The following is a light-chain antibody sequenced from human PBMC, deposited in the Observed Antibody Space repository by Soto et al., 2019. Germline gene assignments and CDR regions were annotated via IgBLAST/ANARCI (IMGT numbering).Light chain of an antibody. CDR1: QSVRSY. Sequence: EIVVTLSPATMSVSPCERATLSCWASQSVRSYLDWYQQKPDQAPRLLIYGASTRATGVPARFSGSGSGTEFTLTLSSLQSEDFAVYYCQQHDNWPLPFGGGTKVDI. CDR2: GAS. V-gene: IGKV3-15*01. J-gene: IGKJ4*01. CDR3: QQHDNWPLP.